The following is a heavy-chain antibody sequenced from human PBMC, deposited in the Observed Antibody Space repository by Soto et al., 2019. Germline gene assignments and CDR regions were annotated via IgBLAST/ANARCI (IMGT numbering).Heavy chain of an antibody. CDR3: ARVSRITIFTSHFDY. D-gene: IGHD3-3*01. CDR2: INPNSGGT. CDR1: GYTFTGYY. J-gene: IGHJ4*02. Sequence: VASVKVSCKASGYTFTGYYMHWVRQAPGQGLEWMGWINPNSGGTNYAQKFQGWVTMTRDTSISTAYMELSRLRSDDTAVYYCARVSRITIFTSHFDYWGQGTLVTVSS. V-gene: IGHV1-2*04.